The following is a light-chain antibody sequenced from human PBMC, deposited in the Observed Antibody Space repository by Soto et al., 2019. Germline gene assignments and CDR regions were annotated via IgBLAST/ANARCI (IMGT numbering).Light chain of an antibody. CDR3: QQYGLSPGT. Sequence: EIVLTQSPGTLSLSPGERATLSCRASQSVSSSYIAWYQQKPGQAPRLLIYGASSRATGIPDRFSGSGSGTDFTLTISRLEPEDFAVFYCQQYGLSPGTFGQGTKLEIK. J-gene: IGKJ2*01. V-gene: IGKV3-20*01. CDR1: QSVSSSY. CDR2: GAS.